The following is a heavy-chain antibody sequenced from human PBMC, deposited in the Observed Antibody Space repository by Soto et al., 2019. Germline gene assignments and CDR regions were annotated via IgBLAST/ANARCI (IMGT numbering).Heavy chain of an antibody. CDR2: ISSSSSYI. CDR3: AAVLLDPYLEGFFDY. D-gene: IGHD3-10*01. Sequence: PGGSLRLSCAASGFTFSSYSMNWVRQAPGKGLEWVSSISSSSSYIYYADSVKGRFTISRDNAKNSLYLQMNSLRAEDTAVYYCAAVLLDPYLEGFFDYWGQGTLVTVS. CDR1: GFTFSSYS. V-gene: IGHV3-21*01. J-gene: IGHJ4*02.